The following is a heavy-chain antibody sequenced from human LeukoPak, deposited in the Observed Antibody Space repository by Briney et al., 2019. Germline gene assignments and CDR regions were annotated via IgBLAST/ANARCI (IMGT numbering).Heavy chain of an antibody. V-gene: IGHV3-21*01. CDR1: GFTSSSYS. CDR2: ISSSSSYI. J-gene: IGHJ4*02. CDR3: ARTGYSSGRFDY. Sequence: GGSLRLSCAASGFTSSSYSMNWVRQAPGKGLEWVSSISSSSSYIYYADSVKGRFTISRDNAKNSLYLQMNSLRAEDTAVYYCARTGYSSGRFDYWGQGTLVTVSS. D-gene: IGHD6-19*01.